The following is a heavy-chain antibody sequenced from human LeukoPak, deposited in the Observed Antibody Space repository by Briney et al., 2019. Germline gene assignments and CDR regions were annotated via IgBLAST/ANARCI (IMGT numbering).Heavy chain of an antibody. CDR1: GGSISSYH. CDR2: IYYTGST. V-gene: IGHV4-59*12. Sequence: SETLSLTCTVSGGSISSYHWSWIRQPPGKGLEWIGHIYYTGSTNYNPSLKSRVTISVDTSKNQFSLKLSSVTAADTAVYYCARGRSGGSREDFDYWGQGTLVTVSS. D-gene: IGHD2-15*01. J-gene: IGHJ4*02. CDR3: ARGRSGGSREDFDY.